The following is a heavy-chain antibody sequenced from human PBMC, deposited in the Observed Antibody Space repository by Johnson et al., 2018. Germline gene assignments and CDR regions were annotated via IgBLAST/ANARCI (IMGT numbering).Heavy chain of an antibody. Sequence: QVQLVQSGAEVKKPGSSVKVSCKASGGTFSSYAISWVRQAPGQGLEWMGGIIPIFGTANYAQKFQGRVTITADESTSTAYMEMSSLRSEETAVYSWARGWLQNDAFDIWGQGTMVTVSS. D-gene: IGHD5-24*01. CDR1: GGTFSSYA. V-gene: IGHV1-69*12. CDR2: IIPIFGTA. CDR3: ARGWLQNDAFDI. J-gene: IGHJ3*02.